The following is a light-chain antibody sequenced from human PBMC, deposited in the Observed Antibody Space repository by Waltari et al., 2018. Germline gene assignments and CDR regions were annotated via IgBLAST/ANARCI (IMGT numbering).Light chain of an antibody. J-gene: IGLJ7*01. CDR1: SSNIGNNY. CDR2: ENT. Sequence: QSVLTQPPSVSAAPGQRVTISCSAGSSNIGNNYVSWSRQFPGTAPKLLIYENTERPSGIPGRFSGSKAGTSATLDITGLQAGDEADYYCGTWDSSLSGAVFGGGTHLTVL. V-gene: IGLV1-51*02. CDR3: GTWDSSLSGAV.